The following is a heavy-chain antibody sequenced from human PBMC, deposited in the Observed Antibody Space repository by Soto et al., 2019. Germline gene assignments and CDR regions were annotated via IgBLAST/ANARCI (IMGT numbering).Heavy chain of an antibody. CDR3: ARPSEYEAFDI. CDR1: GYTFTSYA. J-gene: IGHJ3*02. D-gene: IGHD3-10*01. V-gene: IGHV1-3*05. CDR2: INAGNGNT. Sequence: QVQLVQSGAEEKKAGASVKVSCKASGYTFTSYAMHWVRQAPGQRLEWMGWINAGNGNTKYSQKFQSRVTITRDTSASTAYMELSSLRSEDTAVYYCARPSEYEAFDIWGQGTTVTVSS.